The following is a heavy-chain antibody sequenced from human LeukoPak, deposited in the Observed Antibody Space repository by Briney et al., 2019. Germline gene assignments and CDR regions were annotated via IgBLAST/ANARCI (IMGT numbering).Heavy chain of an antibody. CDR1: GGSTSSSSYY. CDR3: ARLMEAFDI. CDR2: IYYSGST. Sequence: SETLSLTCTVSGGSTSSSSYYWGWIRQPLGKGLEWIGSIYYSGSTYYNPSLKSRVTISVDTSKNQFSLKLSSVTAADTAVYYCARLMEAFDIWGQGTMVTVSS. D-gene: IGHD3-10*01. V-gene: IGHV4-39*01. J-gene: IGHJ3*02.